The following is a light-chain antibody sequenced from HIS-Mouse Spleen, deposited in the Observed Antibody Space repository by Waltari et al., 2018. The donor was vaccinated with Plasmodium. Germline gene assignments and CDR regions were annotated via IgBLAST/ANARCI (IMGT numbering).Light chain of an antibody. CDR1: QGISSY. Sequence: DIQLTQSPSFLSASVGDRVTLTCRASQGISSYLDWYQQKPGKAPKLLIYAASTLQSGVPSRFSGSGSGTEFTLTISSLQPEDFATYYCQQLNSYPITFGQGTRLEIK. CDR2: AAS. V-gene: IGKV1-9*01. J-gene: IGKJ5*01. CDR3: QQLNSYPIT.